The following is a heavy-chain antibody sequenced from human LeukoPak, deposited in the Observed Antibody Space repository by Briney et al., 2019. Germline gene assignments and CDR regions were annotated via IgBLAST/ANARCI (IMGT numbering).Heavy chain of an antibody. V-gene: IGHV4-4*02. J-gene: IGHJ2*01. Sequence: SGTLSLTCAVSGGSISSSNWWSWVRQPPGKGLEWIGEIYHSGSTYYNPSLKSRVTISVDTSKNQFSLKLSSVTAADTAVYYCARHAKTIFGVVTGWYFDLWGRGTLVTVSS. D-gene: IGHD3-3*01. CDR1: GGSISSSNW. CDR3: ARHAKTIFGVVTGWYFDL. CDR2: IYHSGST.